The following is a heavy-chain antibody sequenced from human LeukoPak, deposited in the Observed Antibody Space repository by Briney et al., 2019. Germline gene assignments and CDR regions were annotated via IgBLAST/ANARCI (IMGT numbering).Heavy chain of an antibody. J-gene: IGHJ4*02. CDR3: ARDLTEQQLAQSFDY. CDR1: GFTFSSYA. Sequence: SGRSLRLSCAASGFTFSSYAMHWVRQAPGKGLEWVAVISYDGSNKYYADSAKGRFTISRDNSKNTLYLQMNSLRAEDTAVYYCARDLTEQQLAQSFDYWGQGTLVTVSS. D-gene: IGHD6-13*01. V-gene: IGHV3-30-3*01. CDR2: ISYDGSNK.